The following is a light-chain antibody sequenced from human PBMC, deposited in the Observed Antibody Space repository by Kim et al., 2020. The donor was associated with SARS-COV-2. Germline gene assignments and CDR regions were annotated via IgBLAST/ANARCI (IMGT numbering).Light chain of an antibody. CDR1: QSVLHSSNNVNH. Sequence: TATINCQSSQSVLHSSNNVNHLAWYQQKPGQPPNLLIYWASTRESGVPDRFSGSGSGTDFTLTISSLQAEDVAVYYCQQYYSTPWTFGQGTKLEI. CDR3: QQYYSTPWT. J-gene: IGKJ2*02. CDR2: WAS. V-gene: IGKV4-1*01.